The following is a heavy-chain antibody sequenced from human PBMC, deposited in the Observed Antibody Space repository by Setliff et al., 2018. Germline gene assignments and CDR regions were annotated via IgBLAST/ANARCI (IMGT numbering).Heavy chain of an antibody. CDR2: IHYRGTT. Sequence: PSETLSLTCDVSGGSISSSDWWSWIRQPPGKGLEWIGRIHYRGTTYSNASLASRLTLSVDTSKNQFSLKLTSVTAADTAVYYCARTGTYRYFDSWGQGSRVTVSS. CDR1: GGSISSSDW. J-gene: IGHJ4*02. V-gene: IGHV4-39*01. D-gene: IGHD1-7*01. CDR3: ARTGTYRYFDS.